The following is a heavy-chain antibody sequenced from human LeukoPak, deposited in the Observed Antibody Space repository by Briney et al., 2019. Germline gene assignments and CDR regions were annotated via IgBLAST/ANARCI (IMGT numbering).Heavy chain of an antibody. CDR2: IKQDGSEK. V-gene: IGHV3-7*01. CDR1: GFTFSSYW. Sequence: GGSLRLSCAASGFTFSSYWMSWVRQAPGKGLEWVANIKQDGSEKYYEDSVKGRFTISRDNAKNSLYLQMNSLRAEDTAVYYCARDETYYYYYMDVWGKGTTVTVSS. CDR3: ARDETYYYYYMDV. J-gene: IGHJ6*03.